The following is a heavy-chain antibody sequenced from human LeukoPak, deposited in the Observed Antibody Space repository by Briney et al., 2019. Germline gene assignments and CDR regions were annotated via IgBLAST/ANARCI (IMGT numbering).Heavy chain of an antibody. CDR2: INSDESST. V-gene: IGHV3-74*01. CDR1: GFTFSSYW. CDR3: ARGTRGGYYFDY. D-gene: IGHD3-16*01. Sequence: GGSLRLSCAASGFTFSSYWMHWVRQAPGKGLVWVSRINSDESSTSYADSVKGRFTISRDNAKNTLFLQMNSLRAEDTAVYYCARGTRGGYYFDYWGQGTLVTVSS. J-gene: IGHJ4*02.